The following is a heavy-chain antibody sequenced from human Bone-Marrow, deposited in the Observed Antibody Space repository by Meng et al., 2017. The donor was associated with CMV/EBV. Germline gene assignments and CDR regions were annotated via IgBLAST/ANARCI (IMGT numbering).Heavy chain of an antibody. J-gene: IGHJ4*02. CDR2: INTDGSTT. D-gene: IGHD1-26*01. Sequence: GESLKISCAASGFTFSHSWMHWVRQAPGKGLVWVSHINTDGSTTNYADSVKGRFTISRDNAKNTLYLQMNSLRAEDTAVYYCARAFGAHDYWGQGTRVTVSS. CDR3: ARAFGAHDY. V-gene: IGHV3-74*01. CDR1: GFTFSHSW.